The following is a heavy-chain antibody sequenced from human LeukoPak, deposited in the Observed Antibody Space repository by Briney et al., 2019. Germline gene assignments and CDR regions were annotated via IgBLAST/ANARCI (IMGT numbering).Heavy chain of an antibody. CDR3: ARASYSYDINGWVPFDY. CDR1: GGSIISSSYY. Sequence: NPSETLSLTCTVSGGSIISSSYYWDWIRQPPGKGLEWIGRIYTSGSTNYNPSLKSRVTISGDTSKNQFSLRLSSVTAADTAVYYCARASYSYDINGWVPFDYWGQGTLVTVSS. J-gene: IGHJ4*02. V-gene: IGHV4-61*02. D-gene: IGHD3-22*01. CDR2: IYTSGST.